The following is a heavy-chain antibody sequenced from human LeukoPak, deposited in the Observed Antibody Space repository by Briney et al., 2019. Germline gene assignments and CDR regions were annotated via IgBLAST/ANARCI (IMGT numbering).Heavy chain of an antibody. CDR3: ARAGLYSGAFDI. Sequence: GGSLRLSCAASGFTFSSYWMHWVRQAPGKGLVWVSRINSYGSSTNYADSARGRLTIPRDNAKNTLYLQMNSLRAEDTAVYYCARAGLYSGAFDIWGQGTMVTVSS. V-gene: IGHV3-74*01. CDR1: GFTFSSYW. D-gene: IGHD2-21*01. J-gene: IGHJ3*02. CDR2: INSYGSST.